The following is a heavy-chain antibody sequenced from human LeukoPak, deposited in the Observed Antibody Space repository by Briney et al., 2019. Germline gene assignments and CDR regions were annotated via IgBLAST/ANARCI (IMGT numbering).Heavy chain of an antibody. V-gene: IGHV4-59*01. J-gene: IGHJ4*02. CDR3: ARGSTSYYYDSSGYHDFFDY. CDR2: IYYSGST. Sequence: SETLSLTCTVSGGSISSYYWSWIRQPPGKGLEWIGYIYYSGSTNYNPSLKSRVTISVDTSKNQFSLKLSSVTAADTAVYYCARGSTSYYYDSSGYHDFFDYWGQGTLVTVSS. CDR1: GGSISSYY. D-gene: IGHD3-22*01.